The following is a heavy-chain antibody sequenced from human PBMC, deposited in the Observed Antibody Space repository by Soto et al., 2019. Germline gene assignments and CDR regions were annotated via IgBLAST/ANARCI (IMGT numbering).Heavy chain of an antibody. CDR1: GGSISNDDSY. Sequence: SETLSLTCAVSGGSISNDDSYWSWIRQPPGKGLEWIGYIYHRGSTHYSPSLKSRVIISVDTAKSQFSLKLTSVTAADTAVYYCARMDLRLHDAFDIWGQGTMVT. V-gene: IGHV4-30-4*01. D-gene: IGHD4-17*01. J-gene: IGHJ3*02. CDR2: IYHRGST. CDR3: ARMDLRLHDAFDI.